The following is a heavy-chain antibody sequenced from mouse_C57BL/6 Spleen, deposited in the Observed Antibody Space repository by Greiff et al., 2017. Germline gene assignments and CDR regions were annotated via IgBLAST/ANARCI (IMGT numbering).Heavy chain of an antibody. J-gene: IGHJ1*03. D-gene: IGHD1-1*01. CDR1: GFTFSSYA. CDR2: ISDGGSYT. V-gene: IGHV5-4*03. Sequence: EVKLVESGGGLVKPGGSLKLSCAASGFTFSSYAMSWVRQTPEKRLEWVATISDGGSYTYYPDNVKGRFTISRDNAKNNLYLQMSHLKSEDTAMYYCARRGGSSYGYFDVWGTGTTVTVSS. CDR3: ARRGGSSYGYFDV.